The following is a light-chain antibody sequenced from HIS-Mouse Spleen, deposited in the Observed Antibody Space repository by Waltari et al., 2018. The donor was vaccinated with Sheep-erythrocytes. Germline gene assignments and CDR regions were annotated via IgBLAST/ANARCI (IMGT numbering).Light chain of an antibody. CDR1: PGIRND. V-gene: IGKV1-6*01. CDR3: LQDYNYPYT. Sequence: AIQMTQSPSSLSASVGDRVTITCRASPGIRNDLGWYQQKPGKAPKLLIYAASSLQSWVPSRFSGSGSGTDFTLTISSLQPEDFATYYCLQDYNYPYTFGQGTKLEIK. CDR2: AAS. J-gene: IGKJ2*01.